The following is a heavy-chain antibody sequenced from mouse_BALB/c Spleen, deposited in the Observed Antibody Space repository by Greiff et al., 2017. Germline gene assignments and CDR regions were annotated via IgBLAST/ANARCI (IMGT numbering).Heavy chain of an antibody. CDR3: ARFTTVVAYYFDY. V-gene: IGHV1-12*01. J-gene: IGHJ2*01. Sequence: QVQLKQPGAELVKPGASVKMSCKASGYTFTSYNMHWVKQTPGQGLEWIGAIYPGNGDTSYNQKFKGKATLTADKSSSTAYMQLSSLTSEDSAVYYCARFTTVVAYYFDYWGQGTTLTVSS. CDR1: GYTFTSYN. D-gene: IGHD1-1*01. CDR2: IYPGNGDT.